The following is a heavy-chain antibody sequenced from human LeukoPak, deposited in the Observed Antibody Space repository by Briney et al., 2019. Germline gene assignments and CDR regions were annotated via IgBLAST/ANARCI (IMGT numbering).Heavy chain of an antibody. Sequence: GGSLRLSCAASGFTFSSYSMSWVRQAPGKGLEWVANMKQDGREKYYVDSVKGRFTVSRDNAKNSLYLQMNSLRAEDTAVYYCARDPSSSLGFDYWGQGTLVTVSS. V-gene: IGHV3-7*01. J-gene: IGHJ4*02. CDR3: ARDPSSSLGFDY. CDR2: MKQDGREK. D-gene: IGHD6-6*01. CDR1: GFTFSSYS.